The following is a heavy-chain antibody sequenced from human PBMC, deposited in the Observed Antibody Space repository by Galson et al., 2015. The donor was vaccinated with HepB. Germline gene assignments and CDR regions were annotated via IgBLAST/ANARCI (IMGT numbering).Heavy chain of an antibody. CDR3: AKGDGNFGSTGWFDL. CDR1: GFTFSSYA. J-gene: IGHJ2*01. D-gene: IGHD1-7*01. Sequence: SLRLSCAASGFTFSSYAMSWVRQAPGKGLEWVALTSYDGSNKYYADSVKGRFTISRDNSKNTLYLQMNSLRAEDTAVYFCAKGDGNFGSTGWFDLWGRGTLVTVSS. CDR2: TSYDGSNK. V-gene: IGHV3-30*04.